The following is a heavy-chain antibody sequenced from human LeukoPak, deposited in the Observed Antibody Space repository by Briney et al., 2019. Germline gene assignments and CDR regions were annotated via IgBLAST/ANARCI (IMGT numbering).Heavy chain of an antibody. D-gene: IGHD3-9*01. J-gene: IGHJ4*02. CDR1: GFTFSSYG. V-gene: IGHV3-30*02. CDR2: IRYDGSNK. Sequence: PGGSLRLSCAASGFTFSSYGMHWVRQAPGKGLEWVAFIRYDGSNKYYADSVKGRFTISRDNSKNTLYLQMNSLRAEDTAVYYCAKGYFDWLLCFDYWGQGTLVTVSS. CDR3: AKGYFDWLLCFDY.